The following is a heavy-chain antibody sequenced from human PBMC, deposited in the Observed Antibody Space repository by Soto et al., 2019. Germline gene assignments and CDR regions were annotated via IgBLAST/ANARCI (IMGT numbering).Heavy chain of an antibody. J-gene: IGHJ5*02. CDR3: AHRVNMARGPYNYFGP. CDR1: GGSFTSNNW. D-gene: IGHD3-10*01. V-gene: IGHV4-4*02. Sequence: LSLTCAVSGGSFTSNNWWTWVRQPPGQGLEWIGEIYRTGSTNYNPSLKSRVTISLDKSENQFSLKVTSLTDMDPVDTATYYCAHRVNMARGPYNYFGPWGQGTLVTVSS. CDR2: IYRTGST.